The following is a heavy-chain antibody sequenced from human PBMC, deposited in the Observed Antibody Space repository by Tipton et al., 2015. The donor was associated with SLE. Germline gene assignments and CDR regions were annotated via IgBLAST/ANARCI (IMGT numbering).Heavy chain of an antibody. D-gene: IGHD6-13*01. V-gene: IGHV3-9*01. J-gene: IGHJ3*02. CDR1: GFTFDDYA. CDR3: AKDISGIADGAFDI. Sequence: QLVQSGGGLVQPGRSLRLSCAASGFTFDDYAMHWVRQAPGRGLEWVSGISWNSGSIGYADSVKGRFTISRDNAKNSLYLQMNSLRAEDTALYYCAKDISGIADGAFDIWGQGTMVTVSS. CDR2: ISWNSGSI.